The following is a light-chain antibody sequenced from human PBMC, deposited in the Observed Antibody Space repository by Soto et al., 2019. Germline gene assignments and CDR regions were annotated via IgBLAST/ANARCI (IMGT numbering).Light chain of an antibody. J-gene: IGLJ3*02. CDR3: QVWDSSSDHPV. CDR2: DDS. Sequence: SYELTQPPSVSVAPGQTARITWGGNNIGSKSVHWYQQKPGQAPVLVVYDDSDRPSGIPERFSGSNSGNTATLTISRVEAGDEADYYCQVWDSSSDHPVFGVGTKLTVL. V-gene: IGLV3-21*02. CDR1: NIGSKS.